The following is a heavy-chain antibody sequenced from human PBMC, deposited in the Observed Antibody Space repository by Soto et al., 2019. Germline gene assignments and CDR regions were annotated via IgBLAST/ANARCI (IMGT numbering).Heavy chain of an antibody. CDR2: VTSSASST. J-gene: IGHJ3*01. Sequence: GQLLESGGGMVQPGGSLRLSCAASGFTFSSFAMNWVRLPPGRGLEWVAAVTSSASSTHYADSVKGRLTISRDNSKNTLYLQMNSLRADDTAVYYCAKGGAVLLDPFDVWGHGTMVTVSS. CDR1: GFTFSSFA. D-gene: IGHD1-26*01. V-gene: IGHV3-23*01. CDR3: AKGGAVLLDPFDV.